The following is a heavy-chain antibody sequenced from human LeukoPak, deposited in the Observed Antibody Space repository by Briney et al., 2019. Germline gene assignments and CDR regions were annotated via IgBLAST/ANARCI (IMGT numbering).Heavy chain of an antibody. D-gene: IGHD1-14*01. Sequence: GGSLRLSCAASGFIFPDYWMHWVRQAPGSELVWVARIRGDGRATTYADSVKGRFTISRDNSKNTLYLQMNSLRAEDTAVYYCARDYRTGFNAFDIWGQGTMVTVSS. CDR2: IRGDGRAT. CDR3: ARDYRTGFNAFDI. CDR1: GFIFPDYW. J-gene: IGHJ3*02. V-gene: IGHV3-74*01.